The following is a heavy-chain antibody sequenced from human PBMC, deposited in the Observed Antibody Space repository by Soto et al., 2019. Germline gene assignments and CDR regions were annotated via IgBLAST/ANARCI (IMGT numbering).Heavy chain of an antibody. CDR1: GGSISSSSYY. J-gene: IGHJ4*02. CDR3: ARRITMVRGVPLDY. CDR2: IYYSGST. Sequence: PSETLSRTCTVSGGSISSSSYYWGWIRQPPGKGLEWIGSIYYSGSTYYNPSLKSRVTISVDTSKNQFSLKLSSVTAAHTAVYYCARRITMVRGVPLDYWGQGTLVTVSS. V-gene: IGHV4-39*01. D-gene: IGHD3-10*01.